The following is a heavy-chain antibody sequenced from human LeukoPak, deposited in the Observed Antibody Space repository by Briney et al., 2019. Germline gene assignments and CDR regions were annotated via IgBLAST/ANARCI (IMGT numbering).Heavy chain of an antibody. J-gene: IGHJ4*02. V-gene: IGHV3-30*03. CDR1: GFTFSSYG. CDR2: ISYDGSNK. Sequence: GGSLRLSCAASGFTFSSYGMHWVRQAPGKGLEWVAIISYDGSNKYYADSVKGRFTISRDNSKNALYLQMNSLRAEDTAVYYCARPPPSCSSTSCYQHYWGQGTPVTVSS. D-gene: IGHD2-2*01. CDR3: ARPPPSCSSTSCYQHY.